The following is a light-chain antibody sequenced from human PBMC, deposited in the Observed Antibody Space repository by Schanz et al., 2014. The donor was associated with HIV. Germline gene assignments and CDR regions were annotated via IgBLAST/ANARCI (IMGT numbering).Light chain of an antibody. Sequence: EIVLTQSPGTQSLSPGERATLSCRASQSVSASYLAWYQQKPGQAPRLLIYGASTRATGVPARFSGGGSGTEFTLTISRLQSEDFAVYYCQQYNDWPPITFGQGTRLESK. CDR1: QSVSASY. J-gene: IGKJ5*01. V-gene: IGKV3-15*01. CDR2: GAS. CDR3: QQYNDWPPIT.